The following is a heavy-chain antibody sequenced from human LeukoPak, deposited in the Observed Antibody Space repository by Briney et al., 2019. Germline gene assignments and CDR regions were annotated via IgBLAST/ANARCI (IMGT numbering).Heavy chain of an antibody. CDR3: ARGPRITIFGVVIRRAEYFQH. CDR1: GGSFSGYY. V-gene: IGHV4-34*01. D-gene: IGHD3-3*01. Sequence: SETLSLTCAVYGGSFSGYYWCWIRQPPGKGLEWIGEINHSGSTNYNPSLKSRVTISVDTSKNQFSLKLSSVTAADTAVYYCARGPRITIFGVVIRRAEYFQHWGQGTLVTVSS. CDR2: INHSGST. J-gene: IGHJ1*01.